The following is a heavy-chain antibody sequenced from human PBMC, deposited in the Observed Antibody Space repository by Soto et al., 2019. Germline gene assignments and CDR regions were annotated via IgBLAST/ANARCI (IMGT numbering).Heavy chain of an antibody. D-gene: IGHD5-12*01. CDR3: ARAHSGYDVYSYYYGMDV. CDR1: GFTFSSYA. CDR2: ISYDGSNK. J-gene: IGHJ6*02. Sequence: QVQLVESGGGVVQPGRSLRLSCAASGFTFSSYAMHWVRQAPGKGLEWVAVISYDGSNKYYADSVKGRFTISRDNSKNSLYLQMISLRAEDTAVYYCARAHSGYDVYSYYYGMDVWGQGTTVTVSS. V-gene: IGHV3-30-3*01.